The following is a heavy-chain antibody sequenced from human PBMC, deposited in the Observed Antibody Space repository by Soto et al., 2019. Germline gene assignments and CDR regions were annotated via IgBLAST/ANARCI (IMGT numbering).Heavy chain of an antibody. CDR1: GYSFTSYW. CDR3: ASAAAGTYYYYGMDV. D-gene: IGHD6-13*01. Sequence: ESLKISCKGSGYSFTSYWISWVRQMPGKGLEWMGRIDPGDSYTNYSPSFQGHVTISADKSISTAYLQWSSLKASDTAMYYCASAAAGTYYYYGMDVWGQGTTVTVSS. V-gene: IGHV5-10-1*01. CDR2: IDPGDSYT. J-gene: IGHJ6*02.